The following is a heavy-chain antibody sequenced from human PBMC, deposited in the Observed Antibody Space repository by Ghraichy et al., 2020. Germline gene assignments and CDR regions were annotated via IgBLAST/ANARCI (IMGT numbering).Heavy chain of an antibody. V-gene: IGHV4-34*01. D-gene: IGHD3-22*01. CDR3: ARSGYSSSVDY. J-gene: IGHJ4*02. CDR2: INHSGST. Sequence: SETLSLTCAVYGGSFSGYYWSWIRQPPGKGLEWIGEINHSGSTNYNPSLKSRVTISVDTSKNQFSLKLSSVTAADTAVYYCARSGYSSSVDYWGQGTLVIVSS. CDR1: GGSFSGYY.